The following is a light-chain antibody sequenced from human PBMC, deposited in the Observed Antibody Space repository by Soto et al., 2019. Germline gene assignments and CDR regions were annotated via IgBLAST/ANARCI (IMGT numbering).Light chain of an antibody. Sequence: QSVLTQPPSVSGAPGQRVTIACTGSSSNIGAGYDVQWYQHLPGTAPKLLIYDNNNRPSGVPGRFSGSKSGTSASLAITGLQAEDEAHYYCRSSDSGFERGVVFVRGTKLTVL. CDR3: RSSDSGFERGVV. CDR1: SSNIGAGYD. CDR2: DNN. V-gene: IGLV1-40*01. J-gene: IGLJ2*01.